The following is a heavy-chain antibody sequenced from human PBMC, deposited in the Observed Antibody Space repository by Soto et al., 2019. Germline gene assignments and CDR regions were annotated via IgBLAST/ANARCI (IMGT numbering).Heavy chain of an antibody. CDR3: ARGRYSSSSVIPQTYYYGMDV. Sequence: SVKVSCKASGGTFSSYAISWVRQAPGQGLEWMGGIIPIFGTANYAQKFQGRVTITADESTSTAYMELSSLRSEDTAVYYCARGRYSSSSVIPQTYYYGMDVWGQGTTVTVSS. J-gene: IGHJ6*02. CDR1: GGTFSSYA. D-gene: IGHD6-6*01. CDR2: IIPIFGTA. V-gene: IGHV1-69*13.